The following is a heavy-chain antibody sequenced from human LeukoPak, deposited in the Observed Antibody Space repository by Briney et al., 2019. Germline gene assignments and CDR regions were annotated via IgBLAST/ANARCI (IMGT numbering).Heavy chain of an antibody. CDR3: TTVGLQDFYDSNGYYYFDY. CDR1: GFTFSNAW. D-gene: IGHD3-22*01. CDR2: IKKKTDGGTT. V-gene: IGHV3-15*01. J-gene: IGHJ4*02. Sequence: GGSLRLSCAASGFTFSNAWMSWARQAPGKGPEWVGRIKKKTDGGTTDYAAPVKGRFTISRDDSKNTLYLQMNSLKTEDTAVYYCTTVGLQDFYDSNGYYYFDYWGQGTLVTVSS.